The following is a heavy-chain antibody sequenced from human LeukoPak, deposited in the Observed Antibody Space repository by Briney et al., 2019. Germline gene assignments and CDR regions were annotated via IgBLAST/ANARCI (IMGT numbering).Heavy chain of an antibody. J-gene: IGHJ4*02. CDR3: VKDSSYSYIDY. CDR1: GFTFSSYA. CDR2: ISGRGGNT. V-gene: IGHV3-23*01. D-gene: IGHD5-18*01. Sequence: PGGSLRLSCAASGFTFSSYAMGWVRQAPGKGLEWVSAISGRGGNTYYADSVKGRFTISRANSKNTLYLQMNSLRTEDTAVYYCVKDSSYSYIDYWGQGTLVTVSS.